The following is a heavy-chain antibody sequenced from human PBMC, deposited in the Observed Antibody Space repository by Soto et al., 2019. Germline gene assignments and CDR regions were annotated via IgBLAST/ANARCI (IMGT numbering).Heavy chain of an antibody. D-gene: IGHD3-22*01. J-gene: IGHJ4*02. CDR1: GYIFTSYD. Sequence: QVQLVQSGAEVKKPGASVKVSCAASGYIFTSYDFSWVRQAAGQGLEWMGWMNPDSGYTGYAQKFKGRVTLTRNTTISTAYMELSSLTSDDMAVYFFARVRETRCTYDALGGPVSKWGQGTQVTASS. CDR2: MNPDSGYT. CDR3: ARVRETRCTYDALGGPVSK. V-gene: IGHV1-8*01.